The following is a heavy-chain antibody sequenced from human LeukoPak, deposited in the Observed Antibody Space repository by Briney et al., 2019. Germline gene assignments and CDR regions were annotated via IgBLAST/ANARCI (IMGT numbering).Heavy chain of an antibody. CDR1: GFTFSSYE. V-gene: IGHV3-48*03. CDR2: ISSSGSTI. CDR3: AELGITMIGGV. Sequence: GWSLRLSCAASGFTFSSYEMNWVRQAPGKGLEWVSYISSSGSTIYYADSVKGRFTIFRDNAKNSLYLQMNSLRAEDTTVYYCAELGITMIGGVWGKGTTVTISS. D-gene: IGHD3-10*02. J-gene: IGHJ6*04.